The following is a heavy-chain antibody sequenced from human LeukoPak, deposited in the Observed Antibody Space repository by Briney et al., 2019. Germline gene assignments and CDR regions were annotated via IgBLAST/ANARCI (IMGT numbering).Heavy chain of an antibody. Sequence: PGGSLRLSCAASGFTFSSYSMNWVRQAPGKGLEWVSVMYSGGGTYYADSVKGRFTISRDNSKNTLFLQMNSLRAEDTAVYYCARGGGDYYKSSGSYHTGYYFDYWGQGTLVTVSS. CDR3: ARGGGDYYKSSGSYHTGYYFDY. CDR1: GFTFSSYS. J-gene: IGHJ4*02. V-gene: IGHV3-66*01. D-gene: IGHD3-22*01. CDR2: MYSGGGT.